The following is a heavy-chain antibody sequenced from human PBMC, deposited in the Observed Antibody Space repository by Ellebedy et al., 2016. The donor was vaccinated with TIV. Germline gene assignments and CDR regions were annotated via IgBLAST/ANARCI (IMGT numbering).Heavy chain of an antibody. CDR1: GYTFTSYG. J-gene: IGHJ4*02. Sequence: ASVKVSCXASGYTFTSYGISWVRQAPGQGLEWMGWISAYNGNTNYAQKLQGRVTMTTDTSTSTAYMELRSLRSDDTAVYYCARETVYSNSKEFDYWGQGTLVTVSS. CDR2: ISAYNGNT. V-gene: IGHV1-18*01. CDR3: ARETVYSNSKEFDY. D-gene: IGHD4-11*01.